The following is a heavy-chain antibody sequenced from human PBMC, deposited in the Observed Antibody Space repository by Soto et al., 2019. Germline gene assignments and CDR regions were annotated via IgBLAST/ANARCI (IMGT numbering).Heavy chain of an antibody. D-gene: IGHD5-18*01. CDR1: GYTFTNND. V-gene: IGHV1-8*01. Sequence: GPSVKVSCKASGYTFTNNDVSWVRQATGQGLEWMGWMNPGSGDTGYAQKFQGRVTMTRDISIATAYMELNSLTSEDTAIYYCARMESFGSLNWFDPWGQGTLVTVFS. CDR2: MNPGSGDT. J-gene: IGHJ5*02. CDR3: ARMESFGSLNWFDP.